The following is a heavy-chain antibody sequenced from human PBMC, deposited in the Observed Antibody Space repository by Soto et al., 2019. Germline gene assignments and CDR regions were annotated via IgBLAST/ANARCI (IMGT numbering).Heavy chain of an antibody. Sequence: EVQLVESGGGVVRPGGSLRLSCAASGFTFDDYGMSWVRQAPGKGLEWGSGINWNGGSTGYADSVKGRFTISRDNAKNFLYLQMNSQVTENTALYYCERVGGHDSSEGNYFDYWGQGTLVTVSS. CDR2: INWNGGST. D-gene: IGHD3-22*01. CDR3: ERVGGHDSSEGNYFDY. CDR1: GFTFDDYG. J-gene: IGHJ4*02. V-gene: IGHV3-20*04.